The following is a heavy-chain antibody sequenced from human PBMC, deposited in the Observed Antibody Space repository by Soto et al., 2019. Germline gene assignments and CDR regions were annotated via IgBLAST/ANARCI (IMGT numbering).Heavy chain of an antibody. CDR1: VGSFSGYY. D-gene: IGHD3-22*01. V-gene: IGHV4-34*01. Sequence: SETLSLTCAVYVGSFSGYYWSWIRQPPGKGLEWIGEINHSGSTNYNPSLKSRVTISVDTSKNQFSLKLSSVTAADTAVYYCARGYYYDSSGYYYVDAFDIWGQGTMVTVSS. CDR3: ARGYYYDSSGYYYVDAFDI. CDR2: INHSGST. J-gene: IGHJ3*02.